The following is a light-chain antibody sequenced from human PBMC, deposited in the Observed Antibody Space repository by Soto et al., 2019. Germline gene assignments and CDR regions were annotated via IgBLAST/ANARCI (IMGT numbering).Light chain of an antibody. Sequence: EIVLTHSPATLSLYPWERATLSCRASQSVSNYLAWYQEKPGQAPRLLICDAFNRATGIPARFSGSGSGTDFTLTISSLEPEDFAVYYCHQRRSWPITFGQGTRLEIK. CDR2: DAF. CDR3: HQRRSWPIT. V-gene: IGKV3-11*01. CDR1: QSVSNY. J-gene: IGKJ5*01.